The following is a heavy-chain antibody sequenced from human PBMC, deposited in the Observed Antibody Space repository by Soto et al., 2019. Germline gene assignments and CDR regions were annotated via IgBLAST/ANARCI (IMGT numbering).Heavy chain of an antibody. J-gene: IGHJ6*02. V-gene: IGHV3-23*01. CDR2: ISGSGGIT. CDR1: GFTFSAYA. D-gene: IGHD3-10*01. Sequence: PGGSLRLSCAASGFTFSAYAMSWVRQAPGKGLEWGSGISGSGGITYYADSVKGRFTISRDNSKNTLYLQMKSLRAEDTAVYYCAKNGHGSALSREYYDGMDVWGQGTTVTVSS. CDR3: AKNGHGSALSREYYDGMDV.